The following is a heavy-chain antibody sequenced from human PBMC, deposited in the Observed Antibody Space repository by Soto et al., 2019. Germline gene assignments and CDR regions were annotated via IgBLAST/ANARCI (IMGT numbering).Heavy chain of an antibody. V-gene: IGHV4-34*01. Sequence: SETLSLTCAVYGGSFSGYYWSWIRQPPGKGLEWIGEINHSGSTNYNPSLKSRVTISVDTSKNQFSLKLSSVTAADTAVYYCARGDLWFGGPYFDYWGQGTLVTVS. CDR2: INHSGST. CDR3: ARGDLWFGGPYFDY. D-gene: IGHD3-10*01. J-gene: IGHJ4*02. CDR1: GGSFSGYY.